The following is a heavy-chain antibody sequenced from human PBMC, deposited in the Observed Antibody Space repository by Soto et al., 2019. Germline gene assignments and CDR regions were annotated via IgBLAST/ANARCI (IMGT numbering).Heavy chain of an antibody. V-gene: IGHV1-18*01. CDR2: ISVYNGNT. CDR3: ARVTGSCSSTSCSYYYYYYGMDV. J-gene: IGHJ6*02. D-gene: IGHD2-2*01. CDR1: GYTFTSYG. Sequence: QVQLVQSGAEVKKPGASVKVSCKASGYTFTSYGISWVRQAPGQGLEWMGWISVYNGNTNYAQNPQGRVTMTTDTSTSTAYMELRSLRSDDTAVYYCARVTGSCSSTSCSYYYYYYGMDVWGQGTTVTVS.